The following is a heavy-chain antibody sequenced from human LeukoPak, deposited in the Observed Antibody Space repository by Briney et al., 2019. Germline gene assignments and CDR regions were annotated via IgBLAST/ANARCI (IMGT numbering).Heavy chain of an antibody. CDR1: GFTFSSYA. V-gene: IGHV3-23*01. J-gene: IGHJ6*03. CDR2: ISGSGGST. CDR3: AKGVAARWYYYYYMDV. Sequence: GGSLRLSCAASGFTFSSYAMSWVRQAPGKGLEWVSAISGSGGSTYYADSVKGRFTISRDNSKNTLYLQMNSLRAEDTAVYYCAKGVAARWYYYYYMDVWGKGTTVTVSS. D-gene: IGHD6-6*01.